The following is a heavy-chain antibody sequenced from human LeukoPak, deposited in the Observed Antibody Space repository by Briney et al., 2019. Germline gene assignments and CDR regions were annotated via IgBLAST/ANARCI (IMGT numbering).Heavy chain of an antibody. D-gene: IGHD3-3*01. CDR3: ARAPYDFWSGYHSITGTTSHNWYFDL. CDR2: IYTSGTT. V-gene: IGHV4-4*07. Sequence: SETLSLTCTVSGGSISSYYWSWIRLPAGKGLEWIGLIYTSGTTNYNPSLESRVTMSVDTSKNQFSLKLSSVTAADTAVYYCARAPYDFWSGYHSITGTTSHNWYFDLWGRGTLVTVSS. CDR1: GGSISSYY. J-gene: IGHJ2*01.